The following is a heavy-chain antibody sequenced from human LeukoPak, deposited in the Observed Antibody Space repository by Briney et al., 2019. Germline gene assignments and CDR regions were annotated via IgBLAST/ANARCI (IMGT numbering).Heavy chain of an antibody. CDR3: ARHTTGYPNGFHS. Sequence: PSETLSVTCTVSGGSITTIPYNWGWIRKPPGKGLEWIGTISYVGTTYYEPSLKSRVTMSIDTSKNQFSLNLNSATAADAAVYYCARHTTGYPNGFHSDDQGTLVIVSS. CDR2: ISYVGTT. CDR1: GGSITTIPYN. V-gene: IGHV4-39*01. D-gene: IGHD3-9*01. J-gene: IGHJ5*01.